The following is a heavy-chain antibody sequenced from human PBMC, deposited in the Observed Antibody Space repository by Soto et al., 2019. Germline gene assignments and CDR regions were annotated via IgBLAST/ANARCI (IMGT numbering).Heavy chain of an antibody. V-gene: IGHV1-18*01. CDR2: ISAYNGNT. CDR1: GYTFTSYG. J-gene: IGHJ4*02. CDR3: ARSQAYGDYVHYFDY. D-gene: IGHD4-17*01. Sequence: QVQLVQSGAEVKKPGASVKVSCKASGYTFTSYGISWVRQAPGQGLEWMGWISAYNGNTNYAQKLQGRVTMNTDTSTSTAYMELRSLRSDDTAVYYCARSQAYGDYVHYFDYWGQGTLVTVSS.